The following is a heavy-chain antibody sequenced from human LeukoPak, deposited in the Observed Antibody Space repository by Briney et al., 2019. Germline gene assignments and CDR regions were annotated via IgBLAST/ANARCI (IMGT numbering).Heavy chain of an antibody. D-gene: IGHD3-3*01. Sequence: SETLSLTCTVSGGSISNYYWSWIRQPAGKGLEWIGRMYTSGSTNYNPSLTSRVTMSVDTSKNQFSLNLSSVTAADTAVYYCARGVDFWSGYQNWFDPWGQGTLVSVSS. CDR2: MYTSGST. J-gene: IGHJ5*02. CDR1: GGSISNYY. V-gene: IGHV4-4*07. CDR3: ARGVDFWSGYQNWFDP.